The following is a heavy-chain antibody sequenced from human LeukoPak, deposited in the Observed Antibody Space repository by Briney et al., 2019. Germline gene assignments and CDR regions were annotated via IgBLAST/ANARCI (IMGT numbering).Heavy chain of an antibody. Sequence: RSGGSLRLSCTASTRYFTNYWMHWVRQVPGKGLAWLSRIDRDGLREDHADSVRGRFTISRHNAKSTTYLQMNSLRAEDTAVYYCGTSRWSGVVDSWGQGTLVTVSS. CDR3: GTSRWSGVVDS. V-gene: IGHV3-74*01. J-gene: IGHJ5*01. CDR1: TRYFTNYW. CDR2: IDRDGLRE. D-gene: IGHD3-3*01.